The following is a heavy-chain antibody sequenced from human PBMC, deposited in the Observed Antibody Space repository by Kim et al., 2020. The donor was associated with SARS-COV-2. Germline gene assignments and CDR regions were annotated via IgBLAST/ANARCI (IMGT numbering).Heavy chain of an antibody. D-gene: IGHD2-21*01. J-gene: IGHJ4*02. V-gene: IGHV3-48*04. CDR2: ISSSSSTT. CDR1: GFTFSSYS. Sequence: GGSLRLSCAASGFTFSSYSMNWVRQAPGKGLEWVSYISSSSSTTYYADSVKGRFTISRDNAENSLYLQMNSLRVEDTAVYYCARIPQRDCYSPDYWGQGTLVTVSS. CDR3: ARIPQRDCYSPDY.